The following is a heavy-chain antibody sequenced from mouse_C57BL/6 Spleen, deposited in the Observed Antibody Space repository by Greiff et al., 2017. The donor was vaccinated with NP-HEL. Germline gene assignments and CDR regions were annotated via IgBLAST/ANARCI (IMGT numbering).Heavy chain of an antibody. Sequence: VKLQESGPGLVQPSQSLSITCTVSGFSLTSYGVHWVRQSPGKGLAWLGVIWSGGSTDYNAAFISILSISKDNSKSQVFFKMNSLQADDTAIYYCARNGGYHYAMDYWGQGTSVTVSS. CDR1: GFSLTSYG. V-gene: IGHV2-2*01. D-gene: IGHD3-2*02. J-gene: IGHJ4*01. CDR3: ARNGGYHYAMDY. CDR2: IWSGGST.